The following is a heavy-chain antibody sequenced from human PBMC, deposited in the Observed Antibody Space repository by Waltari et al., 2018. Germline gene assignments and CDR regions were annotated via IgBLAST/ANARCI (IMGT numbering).Heavy chain of an antibody. D-gene: IGHD3-3*01. CDR2: IWYDGSNK. Sequence: QVQLVESGGGVVQPGRSLRLSCAASGFTFSSYGMHWVRRAPGKGLEWVAVIWYDGSNKYYADSVKGRFTISRDNSKNTLYLQMNSLRAEDTAVYYCARDHYDFWSGYYGFDYWGQGTLVTVSS. CDR3: ARDHYDFWSGYYGFDY. CDR1: GFTFSSYG. V-gene: IGHV3-33*01. J-gene: IGHJ4*02.